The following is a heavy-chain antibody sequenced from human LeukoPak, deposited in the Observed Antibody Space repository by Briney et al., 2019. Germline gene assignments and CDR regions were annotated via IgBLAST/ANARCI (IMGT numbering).Heavy chain of an antibody. D-gene: IGHD1-26*01. Sequence: GGSLRLSCAASGFTFDDYAMHWVRQAPGKGLEWVSPISGDGGSTYYADSVKGRFTISRDNSKNSLYLQMNSLRTEDTALYYCAKGSLVGYYYYYGMDVWGQGTTVTVSS. CDR2: ISGDGGST. J-gene: IGHJ6*02. V-gene: IGHV3-43*02. CDR3: AKGSLVGYYYYYGMDV. CDR1: GFTFDDYA.